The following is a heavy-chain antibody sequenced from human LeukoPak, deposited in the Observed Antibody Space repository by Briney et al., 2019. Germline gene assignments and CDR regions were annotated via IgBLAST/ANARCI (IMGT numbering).Heavy chain of an antibody. V-gene: IGHV3-23*01. CDR1: GSTFSSHA. CDR3: SKTSIVGPTAIDY. Sequence: GGSLRLSCAASGSTFSSHAMTWVRQAPGKGLEWVSAISTSGGTTDYADSVKGRFTISRDNSKNTLYLQLNSLRAEDTAVYYCSKTSIVGPTAIDYWGQGTLVTVSS. D-gene: IGHD1-26*01. CDR2: ISTSGGTT. J-gene: IGHJ4*02.